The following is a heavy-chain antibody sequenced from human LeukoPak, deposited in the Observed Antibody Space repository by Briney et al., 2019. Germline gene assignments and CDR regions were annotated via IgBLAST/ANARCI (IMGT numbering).Heavy chain of an antibody. D-gene: IGHD6-19*01. CDR2: ITTGRGET. Sequence: GASVKVSCKASGYTFTDYALYWVRQAPGQSLEWMGWITTGRGETRYSQEVQRRITFTRDTSASTVYMDLSDLRSDDTAVYYCARGGKQWRGGNYFDSWGQGTLVAVSS. CDR3: ARGGKQWRGGNYFDS. V-gene: IGHV1-3*04. CDR1: GYTFTDYA. J-gene: IGHJ4*02.